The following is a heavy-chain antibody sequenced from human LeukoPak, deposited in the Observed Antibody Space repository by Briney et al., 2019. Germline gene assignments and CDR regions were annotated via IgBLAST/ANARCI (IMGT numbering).Heavy chain of an antibody. Sequence: GGSLRLSCAASGFTFSSYAMSWVRQASGKGLEWVSAISGSGGSTYYADSVKGRFTISRDNSKNTLYLQMNSLRAEDTAVYYCARRYCSGGSCYYFDYWGQGTLVTVSS. CDR3: ARRYCSGGSCYYFDY. CDR2: ISGSGGST. J-gene: IGHJ4*02. CDR1: GFTFSSYA. D-gene: IGHD2-15*01. V-gene: IGHV3-23*01.